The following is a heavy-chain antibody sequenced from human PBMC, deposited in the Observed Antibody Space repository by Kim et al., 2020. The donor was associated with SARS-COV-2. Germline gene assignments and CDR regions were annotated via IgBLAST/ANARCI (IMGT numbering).Heavy chain of an antibody. V-gene: IGHV3-43*01. CDR3: TKDTAL. Sequence: DGGTTYYGDSVKGRFTISRDNSKNSLYLQMNSLRTEDTALYYCTKDTALWGQGTLVTVSS. CDR2: DGGTT. J-gene: IGHJ4*02.